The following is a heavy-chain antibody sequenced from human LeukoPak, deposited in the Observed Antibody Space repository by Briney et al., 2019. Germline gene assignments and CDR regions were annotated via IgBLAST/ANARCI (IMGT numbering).Heavy chain of an antibody. Sequence: GRSLRLSCAASGFTFSSYGMHWVRQAPGKGLEWVAVIWYDGSNKYYADSVKGRFTISRDNSKNTLYLQMNSLRAEDTAVYYCAKGATLYSSSWGWYFDYWGQGTLVTVSS. CDR2: IWYDGSNK. J-gene: IGHJ4*02. D-gene: IGHD6-13*01. CDR3: AKGATLYSSSWGWYFDY. V-gene: IGHV3-33*06. CDR1: GFTFSSYG.